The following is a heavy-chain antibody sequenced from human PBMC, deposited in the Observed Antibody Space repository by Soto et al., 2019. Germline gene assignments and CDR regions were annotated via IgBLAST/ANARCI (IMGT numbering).Heavy chain of an antibody. CDR2: IWYDGSNK. J-gene: IGHJ2*01. V-gene: IGHV3-33*01. Sequence: QVQLVESGGGVVQPGRSLRLSCAASGFTFSSYGMHWVRQAPGKGLEWVAVIWYDGSNKYYADSVKGRFTISRDNSKNTLYLQMNSLRAEDAAVYSCARDAPWYFDLWGRGTLVTVSS. CDR3: ARDAPWYFDL. CDR1: GFTFSSYG.